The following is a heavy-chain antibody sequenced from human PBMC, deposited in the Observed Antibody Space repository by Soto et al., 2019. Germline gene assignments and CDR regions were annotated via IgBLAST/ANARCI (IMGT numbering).Heavy chain of an antibody. D-gene: IGHD6-19*01. V-gene: IGHV4-31*03. CDR3: ARMYSSGSGWFHP. CDR2: FYASGSI. CDR1: GYSITSGGYY. Sequence: SETLSLTCFVSGYSITSGGYYWSWIRHHPGKGLEWIGSFYASGSIIYNPSLRSRVSISGDTSSNQFSMSLTSVTAADTARYYCARMYSSGSGWFHPWGQGTLVTVSS. J-gene: IGHJ5*02.